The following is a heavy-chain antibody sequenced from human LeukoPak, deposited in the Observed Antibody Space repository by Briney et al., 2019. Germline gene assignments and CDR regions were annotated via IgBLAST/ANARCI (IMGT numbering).Heavy chain of an antibody. J-gene: IGHJ4*02. Sequence: GGSLRLSCAASGFTFSSYGMSWVRQAPGKGLEWVSYISSSGSTIYYADSVKGRFTISRDNAKNSLYLQMNSLRAEDTAVYYCARRRDSGSLQHFDYWGQGTLVTVSS. D-gene: IGHD1-26*01. CDR1: GFTFSSYG. CDR2: ISSSGSTI. CDR3: ARRRDSGSLQHFDY. V-gene: IGHV3-48*04.